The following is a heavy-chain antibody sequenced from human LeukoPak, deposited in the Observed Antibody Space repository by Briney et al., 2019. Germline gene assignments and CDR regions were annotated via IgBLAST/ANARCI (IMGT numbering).Heavy chain of an antibody. CDR1: GFTVSSNY. CDR2: IYSGGST. Sequence: GGSLRLSCAASGFTVSSNYMTWVRQAPGKGLEWVSVIYSGGSTYYADSVQGRFTISRDNSKNTLYLQMNSLRAEDTAVYYCASLVGATPFDYWGQGTLVTVSS. J-gene: IGHJ4*02. CDR3: ASLVGATPFDY. D-gene: IGHD1-26*01. V-gene: IGHV3-66*01.